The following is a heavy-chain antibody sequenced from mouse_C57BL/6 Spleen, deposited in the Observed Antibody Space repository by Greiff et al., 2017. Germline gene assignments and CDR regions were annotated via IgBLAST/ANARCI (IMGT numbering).Heavy chain of an antibody. J-gene: IGHJ2*01. CDR2: IWSGGST. D-gene: IGHD2-4*01. CDR1: GFSLTSYG. Sequence: QVHVKQSGPGLVQPSQSLSITCTVSGFSLTSYGVHWVRQSPGKGLEWLGVIWSGGSTDYNAAFISRLSISKDNSKSQVFFKMNSLQADDTAIYYCARKSDYDEGAYFDYWGQGTTLTVSS. CDR3: ARKSDYDEGAYFDY. V-gene: IGHV2-2*01.